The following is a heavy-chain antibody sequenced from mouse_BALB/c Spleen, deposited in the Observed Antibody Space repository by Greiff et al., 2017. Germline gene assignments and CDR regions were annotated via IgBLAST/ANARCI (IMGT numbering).Heavy chain of an antibody. Sequence: EVNVVESGPSLVKPSQTLSLTCSVTGDSITSGYWNWIRKFPGNKLEYMGYISYSGSTYYNPSLKSRISITRDTSKNQYYLQLNSVTTEDTATYYCARENYGSSYVGYAMDYWGQGTSVTVSS. CDR3: ARENYGSSYVGYAMDY. J-gene: IGHJ4*01. V-gene: IGHV3-8*02. CDR1: GDSITSGY. CDR2: ISYSGST. D-gene: IGHD1-1*01.